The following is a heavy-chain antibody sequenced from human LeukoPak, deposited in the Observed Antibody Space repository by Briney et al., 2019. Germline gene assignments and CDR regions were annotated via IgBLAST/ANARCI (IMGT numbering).Heavy chain of an antibody. J-gene: IGHJ4*02. V-gene: IGHV4-30-4*01. CDR3: ATWDIVATSFTDY. CDR2: IYYSGST. D-gene: IGHD5-12*01. CDR1: GGSISSGDYY. Sequence: PSETLSLTCTVSGGSISSGDYYWSWIRQPPGKGLEWIGYIYYSGSTYYNPSLKSRVTISVDTSKNQFSLKLSSVTAADTAVYYCATWDIVATSFTDYWGQGTLVTVSS.